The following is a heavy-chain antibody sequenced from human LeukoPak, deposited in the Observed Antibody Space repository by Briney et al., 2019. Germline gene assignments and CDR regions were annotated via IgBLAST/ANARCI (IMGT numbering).Heavy chain of an antibody. Sequence: GASVKVSCKASGYTFTSYYMHWVRQAPGQGLEWMGIINPSGGSTSYAQKFQGRVTMTRDTSTSTVYMELSSLRSEDTAVYYCARDRVNTMVRGVIIRSWFDPWGQGTLVTVSS. CDR2: INPSGGST. J-gene: IGHJ5*02. CDR1: GYTFTSYY. D-gene: IGHD3-10*01. CDR3: ARDRVNTMVRGVIIRSWFDP. V-gene: IGHV1-46*01.